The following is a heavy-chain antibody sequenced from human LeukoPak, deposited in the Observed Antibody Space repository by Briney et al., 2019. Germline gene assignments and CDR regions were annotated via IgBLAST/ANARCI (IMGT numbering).Heavy chain of an antibody. Sequence: SVKVSCKASGGTFSSYAISWVRQAPGQGLEWMGGIIPIFGTANYAQKFQGRVTITADKSTSTAYMELSSLRSEDTAVYYCAGSKITFGGVIANYYYYYMDVWGKGTTVTVSS. CDR3: AGSKITFGGVIANYYYYYMDV. CDR1: GGTFSSYA. CDR2: IIPIFGTA. J-gene: IGHJ6*03. D-gene: IGHD3-16*02. V-gene: IGHV1-69*06.